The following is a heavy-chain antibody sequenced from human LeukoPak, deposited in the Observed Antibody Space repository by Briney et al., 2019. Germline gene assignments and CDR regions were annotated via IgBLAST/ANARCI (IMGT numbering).Heavy chain of an antibody. J-gene: IGHJ4*02. Sequence: GGSLRLSCAASGFTFSSYGMHWVRQAPGKGLEWVAFIRYDGSNKYYADSVKGRFTISRDNSKNTLYLQMNSLRAEDTAVYYCAKDPYDSSGYDPPYFDYWGQGTLVTVSS. CDR2: IRYDGSNK. D-gene: IGHD3-22*01. CDR1: GFTFSSYG. CDR3: AKDPYDSSGYDPPYFDY. V-gene: IGHV3-30*02.